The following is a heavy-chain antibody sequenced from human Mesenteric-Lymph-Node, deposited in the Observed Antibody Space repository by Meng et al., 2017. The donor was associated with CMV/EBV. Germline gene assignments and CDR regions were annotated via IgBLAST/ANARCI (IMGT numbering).Heavy chain of an antibody. Sequence: ASVKVSCKASGYTFTSYDINWVRQATGQGLEWMGWMNPNSGNTGYAQKFQGRVTMTRNTSISTAYMELSSLRSEDTAVYYCAREGCSSTSCYTISNSNYAPDYWGQGTLVTVSS. CDR3: AREGCSSTSCYTISNSNYAPDY. J-gene: IGHJ4*02. V-gene: IGHV1-8*01. D-gene: IGHD2-2*02. CDR1: GYTFTSYD. CDR2: MNPNSGNT.